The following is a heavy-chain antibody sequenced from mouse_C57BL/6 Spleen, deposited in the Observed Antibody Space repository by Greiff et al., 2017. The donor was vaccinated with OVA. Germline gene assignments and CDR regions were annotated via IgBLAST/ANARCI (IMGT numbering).Heavy chain of an antibody. V-gene: IGHV14-2*01. J-gene: IGHJ3*01. CDR1: GFNIKDYY. CDR3: AGGLGSSYNAY. D-gene: IGHD1-1*01. CDR2: IDPEDGET. Sequence: EVQLQESGAELVKPGASVKLSCTASGFNIKDYYLHWVKQRTEQGLEWIGRIDPEDGETKYAPKFQGKAPITADTPSNTAYLQLSSLTSEDTAVYYCAGGLGSSYNAYWGQGTLVTVSA.